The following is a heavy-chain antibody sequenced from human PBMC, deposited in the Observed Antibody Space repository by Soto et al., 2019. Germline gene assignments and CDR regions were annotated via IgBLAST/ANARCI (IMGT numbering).Heavy chain of an antibody. CDR2: IYYSGST. V-gene: IGHV4-59*01. J-gene: IGHJ4*02. CDR1: GGSISSYY. Sequence: SETLSLTCTVSGGSISSYYWSWIRQPPGKGLEWIGYIYYSGSTNYNPSLKSRVTISVDTSKNQFSLKLSSVTAADTAVYYCASSQLRYFDWLSAFDYWGQGTLVTVSS. CDR3: ASSQLRYFDWLSAFDY. D-gene: IGHD3-9*01.